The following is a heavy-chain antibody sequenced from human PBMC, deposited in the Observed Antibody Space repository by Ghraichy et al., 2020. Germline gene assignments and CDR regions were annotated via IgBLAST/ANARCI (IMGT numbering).Heavy chain of an antibody. D-gene: IGHD2-15*01. V-gene: IGHV3-73*01. J-gene: IGHJ6*03. CDR1: GFTFSGSA. Sequence: GESLNISCAASGFTFSGSAIHWVRQASGKGLEWLGRIRSKFNSHATTYAASVKGRFTISRDDSKNTAYLQMNRLTAEDTAVYYCTRRPYCSGASCPDYFYYYLDVWGKGTTITVSS. CDR3: TRRPYCSGASCPDYFYYYLDV. CDR2: IRSKFNSHAT.